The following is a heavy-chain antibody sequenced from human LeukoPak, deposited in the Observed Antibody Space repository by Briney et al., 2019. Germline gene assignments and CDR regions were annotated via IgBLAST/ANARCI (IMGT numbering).Heavy chain of an antibody. J-gene: IGHJ4*02. V-gene: IGHV3-21*01. CDR2: VSSSGDYT. CDR1: QFTFSYYA. D-gene: IGHD6-19*01. CDR3: ARAAIAVAGTFDY. Sequence: GGSLRLSCSASQFTFSYYAMTWVRQAPGKGPEWVSGVSSSGDYTYYADSVKGRFTISRDNAKNSLYLQMNSLRAEDTAVYYCARAAIAVAGTFDYWGQGTLVTVSS.